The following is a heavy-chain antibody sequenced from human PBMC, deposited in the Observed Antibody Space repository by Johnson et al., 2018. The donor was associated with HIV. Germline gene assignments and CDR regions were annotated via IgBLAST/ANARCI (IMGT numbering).Heavy chain of an antibody. CDR2: ISYDGSNK. D-gene: IGHD3-16*01. J-gene: IGHJ3*01. V-gene: IGHV3-30*19. Sequence: QVQLVESGGGLVQPGGSLRLSCAASGFTFSSYGMQWVRQAPGKGLEWVAFISYDGSNKYYADSVKGRFTISRDNSKNTLYLQMNSLRAEDTAVYYCARESRIWAWGQGTMVTVSS. CDR1: GFTFSSYG. CDR3: ARESRIWA.